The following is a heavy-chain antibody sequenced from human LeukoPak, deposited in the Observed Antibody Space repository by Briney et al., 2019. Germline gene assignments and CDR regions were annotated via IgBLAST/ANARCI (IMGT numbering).Heavy chain of an antibody. CDR1: GYSISSGYY. CDR3: ARHIPAGYHSPFDY. CDR2: IYHSGST. Sequence: SETLSLTCTVSGYSISSGYYWGWIRQPPGKGLEWIGSIYHSGSTYYNPSLKSRVTISVDTSKNQFSLKLSSVTAADTAVYYCARHIPAGYHSPFDYWGQGTLVTVSS. J-gene: IGHJ4*02. V-gene: IGHV4-38-2*02. D-gene: IGHD2-2*01.